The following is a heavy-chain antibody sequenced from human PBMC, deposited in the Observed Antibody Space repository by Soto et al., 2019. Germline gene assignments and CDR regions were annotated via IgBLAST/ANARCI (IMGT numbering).Heavy chain of an antibody. J-gene: IGHJ4*02. CDR2: ISYDGSNK. D-gene: IGHD3-3*01. Sequence: QVQLVESGGGVVQPGRSLRLSCAASGFTFSSYGMHWVRQAPGKGLEWVAVISYDGSNKYYADSVKGRFTISRDNSKNTLYLQMNSLRAEDTAVYYCAKYHPYYDFWSGYYTWGQGTLVTVSS. V-gene: IGHV3-30*18. CDR3: AKYHPYYDFWSGYYT. CDR1: GFTFSSYG.